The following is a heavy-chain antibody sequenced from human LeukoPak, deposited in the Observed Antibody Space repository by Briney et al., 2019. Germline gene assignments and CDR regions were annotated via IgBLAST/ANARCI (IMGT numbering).Heavy chain of an antibody. CDR1: GFTFSSYA. J-gene: IGHJ2*01. CDR2: IYSGGST. Sequence: GGSLRLSCAASGFTFSSYAMSWVRQAPGKGLEWVSVIYSGGSTYYADSVKGRFTISRDNSKNTLYLQMNSLRAEDTAVYYCATIDDPYDILTGGYWYFDLWGRGTLVTVSS. D-gene: IGHD3-9*01. CDR3: ATIDDPYDILTGGYWYFDL. V-gene: IGHV3-66*01.